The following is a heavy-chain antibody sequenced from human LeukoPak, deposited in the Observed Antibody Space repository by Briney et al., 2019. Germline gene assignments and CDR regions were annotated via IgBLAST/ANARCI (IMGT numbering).Heavy chain of an antibody. D-gene: IGHD3-10*01. J-gene: IGHJ5*02. V-gene: IGHV1-3*01. CDR3: ARVEGGSGSYYNWFDP. CDR1: GYTFTSYA. Sequence: ASVKVSCKASGYTFTSYAMHWVRQAPGQRLEWMGWINAGNGNTKYSQKFQGRVTITRDTSASTAYMELSSLRSEDTAVYYCARVEGGSGSYYNWFDPRGQGTLVTVSS. CDR2: INAGNGNT.